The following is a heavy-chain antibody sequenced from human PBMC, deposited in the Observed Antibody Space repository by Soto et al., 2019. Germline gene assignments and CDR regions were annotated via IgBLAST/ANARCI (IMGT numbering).Heavy chain of an antibody. V-gene: IGHV3-11*01. J-gene: IGHJ3*02. CDR2: ISSSGSTI. CDR1: GFTFSDYY. CDR3: ARDRLGSDGFDI. Sequence: GSLRLSCAASGFTFSDYYMSWIRQAPGKGLEWVSYISSSGSTIYYADSVKGRFTISRDTSTSTVYMELSSLRSEDTAVYYCARDRLGSDGFDIWGQGTMVTVSS. D-gene: IGHD3-10*01.